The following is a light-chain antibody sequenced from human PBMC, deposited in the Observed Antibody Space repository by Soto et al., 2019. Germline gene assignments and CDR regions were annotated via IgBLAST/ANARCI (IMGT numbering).Light chain of an antibody. CDR3: QSYDSSLSVV. CDR1: SSNIGAGYD. V-gene: IGLV1-40*01. CDR2: GNS. J-gene: IGLJ2*01. Sequence: QLVLTQPPSVSGAPGQRVTISCTGSSSNIGAGYDVHWYQQLPGTAPKLLIYGNSIRPSGVPDRFSGSKSGTSASLAITGLRAEDEADYYCQSYDSSLSVVFGGGTKLTVL.